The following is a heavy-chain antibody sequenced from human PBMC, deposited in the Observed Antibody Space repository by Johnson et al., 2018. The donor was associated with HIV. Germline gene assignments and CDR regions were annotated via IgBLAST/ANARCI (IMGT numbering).Heavy chain of an antibody. D-gene: IGHD1-26*01. J-gene: IGHJ3*02. Sequence: QVHLVESGGGLVKPGGSQRLSCAASGFIFSDYYMTWIRQAPGKGLEWVSYISSSGSTIYYADSVKGRFTISRDNAKNSLYLQMNNLRAEDTALYYCARRWELHSNAFDIWGQGTMVTVSS. CDR2: ISSSGSTI. CDR3: ARRWELHSNAFDI. CDR1: GFIFSDYY. V-gene: IGHV3-11*01.